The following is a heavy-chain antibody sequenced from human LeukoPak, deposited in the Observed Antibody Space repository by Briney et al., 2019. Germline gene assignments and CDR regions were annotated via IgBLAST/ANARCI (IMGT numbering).Heavy chain of an antibody. D-gene: IGHD3-22*01. CDR3: ARDHYYDSSGYGFDY. J-gene: IGHJ4*02. V-gene: IGHV1-46*01. CDR2: INPSGGST. CDR1: GYTFTSYY. Sequence: ASVKVSCKASGYTFTSYYMHWVRQAPGQGLEWMGLINPSGGSTSYAQKFQGRVTMARDTSTSTVYMELSSLRSEDTAVYYCARDHYYDSSGYGFDYWGQGTLVTVSS.